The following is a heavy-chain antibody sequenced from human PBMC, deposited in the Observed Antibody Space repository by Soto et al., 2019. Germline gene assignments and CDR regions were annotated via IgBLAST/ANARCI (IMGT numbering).Heavy chain of an antibody. D-gene: IGHD2-2*01. J-gene: IGHJ4*02. CDR2: ITNSSAST. CDR3: ARAPRYCSSTSCYWWGYYFDY. Sequence: GGSLRLSCAASGFSFSRYAMSWVRQAPGKGLEWVSAITNSSASTYHADSVKGRFTISRDNAKNSLYLQMNSLRAEDTAVYYCARAPRYCSSTSCYWWGYYFDYWGQGTLVTVSS. V-gene: IGHV3-21*01. CDR1: GFSFSRYA.